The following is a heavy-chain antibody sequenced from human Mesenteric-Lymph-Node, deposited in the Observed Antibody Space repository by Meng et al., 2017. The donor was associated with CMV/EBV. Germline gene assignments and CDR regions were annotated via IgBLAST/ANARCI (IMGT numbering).Heavy chain of an antibody. CDR1: GFTFSRYW. CDR2: INSDGSSA. D-gene: IGHD5-18*01. Sequence: GESLKISCAASGFTFSRYWMHWVRQAPGKGLVWVSRINSDGSSASYADSVTGRFTITRDNAKNTLYLQMSSLRAEDTAVYYCAKVETAMVSNFDYWGQGTLVTVSS. V-gene: IGHV3-74*01. J-gene: IGHJ4*02. CDR3: AKVETAMVSNFDY.